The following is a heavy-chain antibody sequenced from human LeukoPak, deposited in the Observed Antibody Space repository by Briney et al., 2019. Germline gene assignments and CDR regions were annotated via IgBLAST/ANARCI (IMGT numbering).Heavy chain of an antibody. CDR2: TYYSGST. D-gene: IGHD3-22*01. Sequence: SETLSLTCTVSGGSFSSSSYYWGWIRQPPGKGLEWIGSTYYSGSTYYNPSLKSRVTISVDTSKSQFSLKLSTVTAADTAVYYCVSSGYYLNYFEYWGQGTLVTVSS. CDR1: GGSFSSSSYY. V-gene: IGHV4-39*01. J-gene: IGHJ4*02. CDR3: VSSGYYLNYFEY.